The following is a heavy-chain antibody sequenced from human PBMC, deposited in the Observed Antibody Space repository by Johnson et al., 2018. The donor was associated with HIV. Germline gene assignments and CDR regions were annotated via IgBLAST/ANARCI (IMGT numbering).Heavy chain of an antibody. V-gene: IGHV3-64*01. CDR2: ISSNGGST. J-gene: IGHJ3*02. Sequence: VQLVESGGGLVQPGGSLRLSCAASGFTFSSYAMHWVRQAPGKGLEYVSAISSNGGSTYYANSVKGRVTISRDNSKNTLYLQMGSLRAEDMAVYYCARGGITFGGVIAPGAFDIWGQGTMVTVSS. CDR1: GFTFSSYA. CDR3: ARGGITFGGVIAPGAFDI. D-gene: IGHD3-16*02.